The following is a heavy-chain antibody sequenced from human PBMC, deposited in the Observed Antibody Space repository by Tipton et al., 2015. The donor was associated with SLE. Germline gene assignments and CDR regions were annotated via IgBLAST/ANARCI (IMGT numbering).Heavy chain of an antibody. D-gene: IGHD3-16*02. V-gene: IGHV4-4*02. J-gene: IGHJ4*02. CDR2: IYHSGST. CDR3: ARSVWGSYRYYYFDY. CDR1: GGSIRSSNW. Sequence: TLSLTCAVSGGSIRSSNWWSWVRQPPGKGLEWIGEIYHSGSTNYNPSLKSRVTISVDKSKKQFSLKLSSVTAADTAVYYCARSVWGSYRYYYFDYWGQGTLVTVSS.